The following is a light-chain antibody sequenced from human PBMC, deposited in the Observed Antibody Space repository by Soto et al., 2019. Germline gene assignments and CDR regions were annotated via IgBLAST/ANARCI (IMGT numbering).Light chain of an antibody. CDR2: DAS. Sequence: EIVLTKSPCTLSLLPGDRARLSCRASQSVSTNSLAWYQQKPGQAPRLLIYDASNRATGIPARFSGSGSGTDFTLTITSLEPEDFAVYYCQHRSNWLAFGGGTKVDIK. CDR1: QSVSTNS. J-gene: IGKJ4*01. V-gene: IGKV3D-20*02. CDR3: QHRSNWLA.